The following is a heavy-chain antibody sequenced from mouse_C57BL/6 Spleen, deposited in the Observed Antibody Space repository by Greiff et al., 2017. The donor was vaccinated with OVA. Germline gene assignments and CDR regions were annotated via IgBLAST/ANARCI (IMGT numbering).Heavy chain of an antibody. CDR2: IWGGGST. CDR1: GFSLTSYG. V-gene: IGHV2-9*01. Sequence: VKLMESGPGLVAPSQSLSITCTVSGFSLTSYGVDWVRQPPGKGLEWLGVIWGGGSTNYNSALMSRLSISKDNSKSQVFLKMNSLQTDDTAMYYCAKHFTTVVVGMDAMDYWGQGTSVTVSS. D-gene: IGHD1-1*01. CDR3: AKHFTTVVVGMDAMDY. J-gene: IGHJ4*01.